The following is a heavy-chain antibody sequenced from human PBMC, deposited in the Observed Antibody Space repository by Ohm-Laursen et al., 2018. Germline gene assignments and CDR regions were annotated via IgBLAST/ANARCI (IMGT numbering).Heavy chain of an antibody. CDR1: GFTSDDYA. CDR3: AKDIRRRDDYNLGHFDY. Sequence: SSLRLSCAASGFTSDDYAMHWVRHAPGKGLEWVSGITWNTGTIGYADSVKGRFTISRDNAKNSLYLQMNSLRAEDTAFYYCAKDIRRRDDYNLGHFDYWGQGTLVTVSS. V-gene: IGHV3-9*02. CDR2: ITWNTGTI. D-gene: IGHD5-24*01. J-gene: IGHJ4*02.